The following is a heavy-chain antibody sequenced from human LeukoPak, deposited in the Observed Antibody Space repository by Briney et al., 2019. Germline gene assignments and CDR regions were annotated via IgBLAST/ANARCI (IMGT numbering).Heavy chain of an antibody. CDR1: GFTFSSYS. CDR3: AKGGDPYYYSYYMDV. D-gene: IGHD3-16*01. V-gene: IGHV3-23*01. CDR2: ISGSGGST. Sequence: GGSLRLSCAASGFTFSSYSMSWVRQAPGKGLEWVSAISGSGGSTYYADSVKGRFTISRDNAKNTLYLQMNSLRAEDTAVYYCAKGGDPYYYSYYMDVWGKGTTVTVSS. J-gene: IGHJ6*03.